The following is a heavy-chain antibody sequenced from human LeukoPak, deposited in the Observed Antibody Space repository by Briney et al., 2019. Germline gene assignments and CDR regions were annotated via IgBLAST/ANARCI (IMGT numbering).Heavy chain of an antibody. CDR2: IKQDGSKK. CDR1: GFPSSSYW. D-gene: IGHD5-24*01. CDR3: TRVGYIDEGIDY. V-gene: IGHV3-7*04. J-gene: IGHJ4*02. Sequence: GGSLGLSCVASGFPSSSYWMTWVRQAPGKGLEWVANIKQDGSKKSYADSVKGRFTISRDNAKNSLYLQMNSLRAEDTAIYYCTRVGYIDEGIDYWGQGTLVTVSS.